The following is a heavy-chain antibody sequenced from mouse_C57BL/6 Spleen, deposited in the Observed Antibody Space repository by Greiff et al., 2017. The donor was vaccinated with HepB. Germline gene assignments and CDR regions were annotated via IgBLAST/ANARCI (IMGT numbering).Heavy chain of an antibody. V-gene: IGHV1-81*01. CDR2: IYPRSGNT. CDR3: AGYDYDGYYFDY. Sequence: VQLQESGAELARPGASVKLSCKASGYTFTSYGISWVKQRTGLGLEWIGEIYPRSGNTYYNEKFKGKATLTADKSSSTAYMELRSLTSEDSAVYFCAGYDYDGYYFDYWGQGTTLTVSS. CDR1: GYTFTSYG. D-gene: IGHD2-4*01. J-gene: IGHJ2*01.